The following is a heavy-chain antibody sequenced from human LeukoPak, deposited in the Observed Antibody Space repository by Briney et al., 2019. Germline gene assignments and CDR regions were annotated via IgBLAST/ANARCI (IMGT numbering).Heavy chain of an antibody. J-gene: IGHJ4*02. V-gene: IGHV4-59*08. CDR1: GDSISNYY. CDR2: IYYRGTT. CDR3: GRLIDCWYVDS. Sequence: SETLSLTCTVSGDSISNYYWTWIRQPPGKGLEWIGYIYYRGTTNYNPSLNSRVTISLDTSKNQFSLKLSSMTAADTAVYYCGRLIDCWYVDSWGQGTLVTVSS. D-gene: IGHD6-13*01.